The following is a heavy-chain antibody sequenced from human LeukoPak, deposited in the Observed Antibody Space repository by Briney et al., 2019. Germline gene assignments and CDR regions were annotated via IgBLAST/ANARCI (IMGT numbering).Heavy chain of an antibody. CDR2: INPSGGST. CDR3: ARCRGGSYEDWFDP. V-gene: IGHV1-46*01. D-gene: IGHD1-26*01. Sequence: GASVKVSCKASGFTFTSYFIHWVRQAPGQGLEWMGLINPSGGSTTYAQKFQGRVTMTRDTSTSTVYMELSSLRSEDTAVYYCARCRGGSYEDWFDPWGQGTLVTVSS. CDR1: GFTFTSYF. J-gene: IGHJ5*02.